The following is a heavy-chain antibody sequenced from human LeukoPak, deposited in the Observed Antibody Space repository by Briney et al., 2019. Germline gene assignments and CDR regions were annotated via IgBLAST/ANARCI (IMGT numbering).Heavy chain of an antibody. D-gene: IGHD6-13*01. CDR1: RYTFTGYY. CDR3: ATQIGAYSSSWYYFDY. CDR2: INPNSGGT. J-gene: IGHJ4*02. Sequence: ASVNVSCKASRYTFTGYYLHWVRQAPGQGLEGMGWINPNSGGTNYAQKFQGWVTMTRDTSISTAYMELSRLRSDDTAVYYCATQIGAYSSSWYYFDYWGQGTLVTVSS. V-gene: IGHV1-2*04.